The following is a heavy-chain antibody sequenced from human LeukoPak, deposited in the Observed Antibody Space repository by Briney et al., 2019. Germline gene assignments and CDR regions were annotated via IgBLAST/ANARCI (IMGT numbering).Heavy chain of an antibody. Sequence: SETLSLTCAVSGASLRNYYWSWIQQPPGKGLEWIGYIYYSESNSYNPSLKSPVTISVDKSKNQFSLKLSSVTAADTAVYYCARDRDITVTHFDYWGQGTLVTVSS. V-gene: IGHV4-59*12. J-gene: IGHJ4*02. CDR1: GASLRNYY. D-gene: IGHD2-15*01. CDR2: IYYSESN. CDR3: ARDRDITVTHFDY.